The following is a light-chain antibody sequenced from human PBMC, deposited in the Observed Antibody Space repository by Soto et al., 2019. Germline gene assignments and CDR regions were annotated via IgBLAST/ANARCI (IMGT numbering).Light chain of an antibody. Sequence: DLQMTQSPSSLSASVEDRVTITCQASQDISNYLNWYQQKPGKAPKLLIYDASNLETGVPSRFSGSGSGTDFTFTISSLQPEDIATYYCQQYDNLPLTFGGGTKVDI. CDR3: QQYDNLPLT. CDR2: DAS. CDR1: QDISNY. J-gene: IGKJ4*01. V-gene: IGKV1-33*01.